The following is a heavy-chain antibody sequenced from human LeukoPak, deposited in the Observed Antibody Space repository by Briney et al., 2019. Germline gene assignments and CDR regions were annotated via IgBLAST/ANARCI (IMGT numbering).Heavy chain of an antibody. D-gene: IGHD2-2*01. CDR3: ARARPVVVPAATYYFDY. CDR1: GFTFSSYS. V-gene: IGHV3-48*01. Sequence: GGSLRLSCAASGFTFSSYSMNWVRQAPGKGLEWXXXXXXXSSTIYYADSVKGRFTISRDNAKNSLYLQMNSLRAEDTAVYYCARARPVVVPAATYYFDYWGQGTLVTVSS. CDR2: XXXXSSTI. J-gene: IGHJ4*02.